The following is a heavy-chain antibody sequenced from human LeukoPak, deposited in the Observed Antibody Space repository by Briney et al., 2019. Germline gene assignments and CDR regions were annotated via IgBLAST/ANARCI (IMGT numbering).Heavy chain of an antibody. CDR1: GFTVSSNF. Sequence: PGGSLRLSCAASGFTVSSNFMSWVRQAPGKGLEWVSVIYSGGSTYYADSVMGRFTISRDNSKNTLYLQMNSLRVEDTAVYYCALGLVTDYWGQGTLVTVSS. J-gene: IGHJ4*02. CDR2: IYSGGST. CDR3: ALGLVTDY. D-gene: IGHD3-9*01. V-gene: IGHV3-66*01.